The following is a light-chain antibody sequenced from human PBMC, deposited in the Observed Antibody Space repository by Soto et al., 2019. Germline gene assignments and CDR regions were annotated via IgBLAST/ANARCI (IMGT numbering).Light chain of an antibody. CDR1: QSINSF. J-gene: IGKJ1*01. CDR3: QQYGGSPRT. Sequence: EIVLTQSPGTLSLSPGEGDTLSCRASQSINSFLAWYQQRRGQAPRLLIHGASNRATGIPDRFSGSGSGPDFTLTISRLEPEDFAVYYCQQYGGSPRTFGQGTKVDIK. CDR2: GAS. V-gene: IGKV3-20*01.